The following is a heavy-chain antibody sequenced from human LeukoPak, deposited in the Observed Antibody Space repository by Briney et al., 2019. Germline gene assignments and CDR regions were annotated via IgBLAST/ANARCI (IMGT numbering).Heavy chain of an antibody. V-gene: IGHV3-7*01. D-gene: IGHD5-24*01. J-gene: IGHJ4*02. CDR2: IKTDGTKK. CDR1: GFTFSSYW. Sequence: GGSLRLSCAASGFTFSSYWLSWVRQAPGKGLEWVANIKTDGTKKYYVDSVKGRFTISRDNAKSSLYLQMNSLRAEDTAVYYCARDGIDGFIDYWGQGTLVTVSS. CDR3: ARDGIDGFIDY.